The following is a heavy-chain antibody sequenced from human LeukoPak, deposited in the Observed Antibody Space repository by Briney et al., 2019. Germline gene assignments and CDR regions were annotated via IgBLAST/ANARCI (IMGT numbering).Heavy chain of an antibody. V-gene: IGHV4-38-2*01. Sequence: PSETLSLTCAVSGYSINSGYYWGWIRQPPGKGLEWIGSISQSGSTYYRAPLKSRVTISMDTSKNQFYLKLRSVTAADTAVYYCARHTYCLGGSCYVDNRGQGTLVTVSS. J-gene: IGHJ4*02. CDR2: ISQSGST. CDR3: ARHTYCLGGSCYVDN. D-gene: IGHD2-15*01. CDR1: GYSINSGYY.